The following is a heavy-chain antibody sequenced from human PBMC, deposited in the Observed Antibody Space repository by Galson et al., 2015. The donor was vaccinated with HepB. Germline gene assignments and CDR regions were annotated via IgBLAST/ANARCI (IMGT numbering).Heavy chain of an antibody. J-gene: IGHJ4*02. CDR2: IWYDGSNK. CDR1: GLNGRREG. V-gene: IGHV3-33*01. D-gene: IGHD3-9*01. CDR3: ARDPSYDILTGYQFYFDY. Sequence: SLRLSCEASGLNGRREGMHWVRHTPGKGLEWVAVIWYDGSNKYYADSVKGRFTISRDNSKNTLYLQMNSLRAEDTAVYYCARDPSYDILTGYQFYFDYWGQGTLVTVSS.